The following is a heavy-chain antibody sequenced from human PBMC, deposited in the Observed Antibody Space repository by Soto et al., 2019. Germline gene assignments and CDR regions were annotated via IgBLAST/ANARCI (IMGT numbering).Heavy chain of an antibody. CDR2: ISSSSSTI. V-gene: IGHV3-11*01. Sequence: QVQLVESGGGLVKPGGSLRLSCAASGFNFSDFYMSWIRQAPGKGLEWISYISSSSSTIYYADSVKGRFTISRDNAKNSVYLQMNSLRAEDTAVYYCATLLGSGSPRAFRYFDLWGCGTLITVSS. J-gene: IGHJ2*01. CDR3: ATLLGSGSPRAFRYFDL. D-gene: IGHD1-26*01. CDR1: GFNFSDFY.